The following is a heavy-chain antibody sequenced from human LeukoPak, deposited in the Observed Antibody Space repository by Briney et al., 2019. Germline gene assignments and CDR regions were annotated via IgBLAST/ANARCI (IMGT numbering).Heavy chain of an antibody. CDR3: AKDLLRWELGGYYYGMDV. CDR2: INQDGSEK. Sequence: GGSLRLSCTASGFTFSTYWMTWVRQAPGKGLEWVANINQDGSEKNYVDSVKGRFTISRDNAKNSLYLQMNSLRAEDTAVYYCAKDLLRWELGGYYYGMDVWGQGTTVTVSS. D-gene: IGHD1-26*01. J-gene: IGHJ6*02. CDR1: GFTFSTYW. V-gene: IGHV3-7*05.